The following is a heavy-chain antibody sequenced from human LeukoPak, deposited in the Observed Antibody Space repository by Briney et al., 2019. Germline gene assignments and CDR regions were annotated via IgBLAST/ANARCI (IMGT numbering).Heavy chain of an antibody. J-gene: IGHJ6*03. V-gene: IGHV3-33*01. D-gene: IGHD3-9*01. CDR2: IFSNGVNK. CDR1: GFTLGYHG. CDR3: ARHRGSIFEGYMDV. Sequence: GTSLRLPCAASGFTLGYHGMHWVRQAPGKGLEWVAIIFSNGVNKYYADSLKGRSTISRDTSKNTLFLEMESLRTEDTAVYYCARHRGSIFEGYMDVWGKGTTVTVSS.